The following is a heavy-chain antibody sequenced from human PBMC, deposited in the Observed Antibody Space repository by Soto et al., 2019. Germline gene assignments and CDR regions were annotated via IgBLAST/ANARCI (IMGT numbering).Heavy chain of an antibody. V-gene: IGHV4-4*02. Sequence: PSETLSLTCAVSGDSISSDKWWSWVRQPPGKGLEWIGEVYHSGNTNYNPSLKSRVIISVHTSSSQFSLELSSVTAADTAVYYCARGLSSGSHYSGGWYYFDSWGQGTQVTVSS. CDR3: ARGLSSGSHYSGGWYYFDS. J-gene: IGHJ4*02. CDR1: GDSISSDKW. D-gene: IGHD1-26*01. CDR2: VYHSGNT.